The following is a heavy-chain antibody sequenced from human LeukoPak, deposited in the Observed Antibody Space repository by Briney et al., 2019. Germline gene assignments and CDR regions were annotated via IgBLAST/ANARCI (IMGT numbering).Heavy chain of an antibody. CDR1: GGSISNTNW. D-gene: IGHD2-8*01. J-gene: IGHJ4*02. V-gene: IGHV4-4*02. CDR2: ISLTGLT. Sequence: AETLSLTCTVSGGSISNTNWWSWVRQPPGQGLEWIGEISLTGLTHYNPSLESRVTVCLDKSKNQLSLNLTSVTAADTAVYYCSRENGAFFPFGYWGQGTLVTV. CDR3: SRENGAFFPFGY.